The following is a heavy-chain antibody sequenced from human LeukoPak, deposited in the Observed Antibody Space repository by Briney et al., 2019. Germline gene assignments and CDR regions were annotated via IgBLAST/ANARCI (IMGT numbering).Heavy chain of an antibody. CDR3: AATGVRGVMWRNYYYGMDV. CDR1: GFTFTSSA. CDR2: IVVGSGNT. J-gene: IGHJ6*02. V-gene: IGHV1-58*01. Sequence: SVKVSCKASGFTFTSSAVQWVRQARGQRLEWIGWIVVGSGNTNYAQKFQERVPITRDMSTSTAYMELSSLRSDDTAVYYCAATGVRGVMWRNYYYGMDVWGQGTTVTVSS. D-gene: IGHD3-10*01.